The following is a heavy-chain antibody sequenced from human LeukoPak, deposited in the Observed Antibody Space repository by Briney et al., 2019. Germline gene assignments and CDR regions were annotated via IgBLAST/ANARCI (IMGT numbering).Heavy chain of an antibody. V-gene: IGHV4-30-2*01. CDR2: IYHSGST. D-gene: IGHD3-10*01. CDR1: GGSISSGGYY. J-gene: IGHJ4*02. CDR3: ASSGFYYYGSGYPFDY. Sequence: SETLSLTCTVSGGSISSGGYYWSWIRQPPGKGLEWIGYIYHSGSTYYNPSLKSRVTISVDRSKNQLSLKLSSVTAADTAVYYCASSGFYYYGSGYPFDYWGQGTLVTVSS.